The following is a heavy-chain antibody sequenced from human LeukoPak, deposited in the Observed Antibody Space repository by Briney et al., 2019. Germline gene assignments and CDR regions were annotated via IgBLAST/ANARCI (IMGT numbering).Heavy chain of an antibody. J-gene: IGHJ5*02. Sequence: GGSLRLSCAASGFTVSSNYMSWVRQAPGKGLEWVSVIYSGGSTYYADSVKGRFTIFRDNSKNTLYLQMNSLRAEDTAVYYCARCYDYYDSSGAPFDPWGQGTLVTVSS. CDR2: IYSGGST. CDR3: ARCYDYYDSSGAPFDP. V-gene: IGHV3-53*01. D-gene: IGHD3-22*01. CDR1: GFTVSSNY.